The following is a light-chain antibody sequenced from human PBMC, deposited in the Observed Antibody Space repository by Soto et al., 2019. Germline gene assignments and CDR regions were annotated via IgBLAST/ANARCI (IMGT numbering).Light chain of an antibody. J-gene: IGKJ5*01. V-gene: IGKV1-39*01. Sequence: IQMTQSPSSLSASVGDRVTITCRASHNIDTYLNWYQQKPGKAPILLIYAASSLQSGVPSRCSGSGSGTDFTLTISSLQPEDFATYYCQHTYSLPPDLTFDQGTRLDIK. CDR2: AAS. CDR3: QHTYSLPPDLT. CDR1: HNIDTY.